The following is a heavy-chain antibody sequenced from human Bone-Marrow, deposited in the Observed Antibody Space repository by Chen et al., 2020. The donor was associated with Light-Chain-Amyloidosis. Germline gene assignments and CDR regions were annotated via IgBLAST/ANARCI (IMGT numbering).Heavy chain of an antibody. J-gene: IGHJ4*02. V-gene: IGHV4-38-2*01. CDR3: ASGRGYSSD. Sequence: QVQLQGPGPGLVKPSETRSPTCAVSVYSISSGYYWGWIRQPPGKGLEWIGSIYHSGSTYYNPSLKSRVTISVDTSKNQFSLKLSSVTAADTAVYYCASGRGYSSDWGQGTLVTVSS. CDR2: IYHSGST. D-gene: IGHD5-18*01. CDR1: VYSISSGYY.